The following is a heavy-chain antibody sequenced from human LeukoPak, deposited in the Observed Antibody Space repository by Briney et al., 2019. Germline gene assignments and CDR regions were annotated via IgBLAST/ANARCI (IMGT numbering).Heavy chain of an antibody. D-gene: IGHD6-19*01. Sequence: GGSLRLSCAASGFTFSSYSMNWVRQAPGKGLEWVSYISSTSTTIYSADSVKGRFTISRDNAENSLCLQMNSLRDKDTAVYYCARGHSSGWYDYWGQGTLVTVSS. J-gene: IGHJ4*02. V-gene: IGHV3-48*02. CDR2: ISSTSTTI. CDR3: ARGHSSGWYDY. CDR1: GFTFSSYS.